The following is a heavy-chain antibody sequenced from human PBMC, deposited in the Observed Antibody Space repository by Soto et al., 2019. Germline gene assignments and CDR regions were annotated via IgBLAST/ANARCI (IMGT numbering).Heavy chain of an antibody. V-gene: IGHV1-8*01. Sequence: ASVKVSCKASGYTFTSYDINWVRQATGQGLEWMGWMNPNSGNTGYAQKFQGRVTMTRNTSISTAYMELSSLRSEDTAVYYCARGRGDFWSGSNYYMDVWGKGTTVTVSS. CDR2: MNPNSGNT. J-gene: IGHJ6*03. D-gene: IGHD3-3*01. CDR3: ARGRGDFWSGSNYYMDV. CDR1: GYTFTSYD.